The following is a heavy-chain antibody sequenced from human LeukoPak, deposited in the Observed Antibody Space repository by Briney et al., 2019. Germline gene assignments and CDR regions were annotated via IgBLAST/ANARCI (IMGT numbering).Heavy chain of an antibody. CDR1: GGTFSSYA. D-gene: IGHD6-19*01. Sequence: GASVKVSCKASGGTFSSYAISWVRQAPGQGLEWMGGIIPIFGTANYAQKFQGRVTITTDESTGTAYMELSSLRSEDTAVYYCARGHQRAGSGLDYWGQGTLVTVSS. J-gene: IGHJ4*02. V-gene: IGHV1-69*05. CDR3: ARGHQRAGSGLDY. CDR2: IIPIFGTA.